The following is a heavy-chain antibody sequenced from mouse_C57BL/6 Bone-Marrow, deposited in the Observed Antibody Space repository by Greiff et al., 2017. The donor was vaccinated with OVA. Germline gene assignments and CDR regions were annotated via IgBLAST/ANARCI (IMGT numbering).Heavy chain of an antibody. V-gene: IGHV14-4*01. CDR2: IDPENGDT. CDR1: GFNIKDDY. Sequence: VQLQQSGAELVRPGASVKLSCTASGFNIKDDYMHWVKQRPEQGLEWIGWIDPENGDTEYASKFQGKATITADTSSNTAYLQLSSLTSEDTAVYYGTTFLLLHWYFDVWGTGTTVTVSS. D-gene: IGHD1-1*01. CDR3: TTFLLLHWYFDV. J-gene: IGHJ1*03.